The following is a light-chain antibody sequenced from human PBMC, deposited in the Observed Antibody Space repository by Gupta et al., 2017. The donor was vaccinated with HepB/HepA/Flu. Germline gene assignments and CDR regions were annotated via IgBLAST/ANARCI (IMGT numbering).Light chain of an antibody. J-gene: IGLJ2*01. Sequence: SYELTQPPSVSVAPGHTATITFGGSNIGRQNVHWHQHTPDKAPVLVSYRDRERDSGIPELFYGSKSGTTAHTNIGRVEGGEDDYYYCPQWDSATLVFGGGTKVTVL. CDR3: PQWDSATLV. V-gene: IGLV3-9*01. CDR1: NIGRQN. CDR2: RDR.